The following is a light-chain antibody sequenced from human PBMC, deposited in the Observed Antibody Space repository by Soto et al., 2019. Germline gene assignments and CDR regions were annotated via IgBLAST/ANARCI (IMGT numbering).Light chain of an antibody. CDR3: QQYNNWPPYT. Sequence: EILLTQSPATLSVSPGHRATLSCRASQSVTSDLAWYQQKPGQAPRLLIYGASTRATGTPTRFSGSGSGTEFTLTISSLQSEDFAVYFCQQYNNWPPYTFGQGTKLEIK. J-gene: IGKJ2*01. CDR2: GAS. CDR1: QSVTSD. V-gene: IGKV3-15*01.